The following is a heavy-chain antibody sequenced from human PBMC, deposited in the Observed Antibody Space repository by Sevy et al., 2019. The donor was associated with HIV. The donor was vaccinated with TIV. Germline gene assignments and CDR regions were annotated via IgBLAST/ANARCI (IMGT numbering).Heavy chain of an antibody. D-gene: IGHD3-10*02. CDR1: GFTFSSYW. J-gene: IGHJ4*02. CDR3: ARDVRRDSYFDY. V-gene: IGHV3-74*01. Sequence: GGSLRLSCAASGFTFSSYWMHWVRQAPGKGLVRVSRINSDGSSTSYADSVKGRFTISRDNAKNTLYLQMNSLRAEDTAVYYCARDVRRDSYFDYWGQGTLVTVSS. CDR2: INSDGSST.